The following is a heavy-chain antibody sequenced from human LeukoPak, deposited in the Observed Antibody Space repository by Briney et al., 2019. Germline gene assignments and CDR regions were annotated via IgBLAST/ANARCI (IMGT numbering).Heavy chain of an antibody. J-gene: IGHJ4*02. Sequence: PGESLKISCKGSGYSFTSYWIGWVRQMPGKGLEWMGIINPGGSEIRYSPSFQGQVTISADKSISTAYLQWSSLTASDTAMYYRARQEVTRKSDLSFDYWGQGTLVTVSS. CDR1: GYSFTSYW. V-gene: IGHV5-51*01. CDR2: INPGGSEI. D-gene: IGHD2-2*01. CDR3: ARQEVTRKSDLSFDY.